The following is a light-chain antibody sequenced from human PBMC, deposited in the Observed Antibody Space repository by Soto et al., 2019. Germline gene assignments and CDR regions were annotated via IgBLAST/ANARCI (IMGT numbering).Light chain of an antibody. CDR1: QSVSSSY. CDR2: GAS. Sequence: EIVLTQSPGTLSLSPGERATLSCRASQSVSSSYLAWYQQKPDQAPRLLIYGASSRATGIPDRFSGSASGTDFTLTISRLEPEDFAVYYCQQFSSYPLTFGGGTKVDIK. V-gene: IGKV3-20*01. J-gene: IGKJ4*01. CDR3: QQFSSYPLT.